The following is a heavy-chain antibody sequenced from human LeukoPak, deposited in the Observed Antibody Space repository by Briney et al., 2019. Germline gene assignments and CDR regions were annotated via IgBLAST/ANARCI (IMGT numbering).Heavy chain of an antibody. D-gene: IGHD6-13*01. CDR2: INHSGST. CDR1: GGSFSGYY. CDR3: ARDVFIAAAGTRYFDY. V-gene: IGHV4-34*01. Sequence: SETLSLTCAVYGGSFSGYYWSWIRQPPGKELEWIGEINHSGSTNYNPSHKSRVTISVDTSKNQFSLKLSSVTAADTAVYYCARDVFIAAAGTRYFDYWGQGTLVTVSS. J-gene: IGHJ4*02.